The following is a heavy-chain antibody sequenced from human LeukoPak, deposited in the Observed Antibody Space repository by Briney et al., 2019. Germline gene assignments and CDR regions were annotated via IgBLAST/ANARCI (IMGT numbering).Heavy chain of an antibody. J-gene: IGHJ4*02. CDR1: GFTFSSYA. CDR3: AIYDSSGCFDY. CDR2: ISGSGGAT. D-gene: IGHD3-22*01. Sequence: GGSLRLSCAASGFTFSSYAMSWVRQAPGKGLEWVSAISGSGGATYYADSVKGRFAISRDNSKDTLYLQMNSLRAEDTAVYYCAIYDSSGCFDYWGQGTLVTVSS. V-gene: IGHV3-23*01.